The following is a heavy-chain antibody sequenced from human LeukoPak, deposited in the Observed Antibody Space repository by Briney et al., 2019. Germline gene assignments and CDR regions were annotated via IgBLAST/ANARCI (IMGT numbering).Heavy chain of an antibody. CDR2: IYHTGRT. J-gene: IGHJ4*02. Sequence: SETLSLTCTVSGSSISSGYYWGWIRQPPGKGLEWIGSIYHTGRTHYNPSLKSRVTISVVTSKNQFSLKLSSVTAADTAVYYCASSNPHSPYSTSFDYWGQGTLVTVSS. D-gene: IGHD2/OR15-2a*01. V-gene: IGHV4-38-2*02. CDR3: ASSNPHSPYSTSFDY. CDR1: GSSISSGYY.